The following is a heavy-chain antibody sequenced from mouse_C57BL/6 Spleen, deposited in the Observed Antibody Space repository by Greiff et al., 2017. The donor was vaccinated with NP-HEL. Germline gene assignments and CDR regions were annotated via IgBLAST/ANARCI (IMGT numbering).Heavy chain of an antibody. Sequence: EVQLQQSGPVLVKPGASVKMSCKASGYTFTDYYMNWVKQSHGKSLEWIGVINPYNGGTSYNQKFKGKATLTVDKSSSTAYMELNSLTSEDSAVYYCARSGGSPLYYAIDYWGQGTSVTVSS. CDR1: GYTFTDYY. D-gene: IGHD1-1*01. CDR2: INPYNGGT. V-gene: IGHV1-19*01. J-gene: IGHJ4*01. CDR3: ARSGGSPLYYAIDY.